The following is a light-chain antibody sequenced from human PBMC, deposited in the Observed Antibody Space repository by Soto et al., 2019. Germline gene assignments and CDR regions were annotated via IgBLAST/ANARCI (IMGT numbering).Light chain of an antibody. Sequence: EIVLTQSPGTLSLSPGARATLSCRASQSVSSLYLAWYQQKPGQAPRLLIYGASSRATGIPDRFSGSGSGTDFTLTISRLEHEDCAVYYCQQYGSSPTWPFAQGTKVDIK. V-gene: IGKV3-20*01. CDR1: QSVSSLY. J-gene: IGKJ1*01. CDR3: QQYGSSPTWP. CDR2: GAS.